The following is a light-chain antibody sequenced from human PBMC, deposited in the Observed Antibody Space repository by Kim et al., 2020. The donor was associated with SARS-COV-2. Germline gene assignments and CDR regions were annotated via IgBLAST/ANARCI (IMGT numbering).Light chain of an antibody. CDR2: DTD. CDR3: LLFYGGVRV. V-gene: IGLV7-46*01. CDR1: SGVVNSGHY. Sequence: PGGTVTLTCASSSGVVNSGHYPYWFQQESCPAPRTLIYDTDQRHSLTPARFSGSLLGGKAALTLSGAQPEAEADYYCLLFYGGVRVFGGGTQLTVL. J-gene: IGLJ2*01.